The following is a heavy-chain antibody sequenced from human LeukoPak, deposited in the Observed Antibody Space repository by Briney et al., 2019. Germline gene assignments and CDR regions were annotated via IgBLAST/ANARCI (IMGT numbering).Heavy chain of an antibody. V-gene: IGHV4-39*01. CDR1: GGSISSSSYY. Sequence: SETLSLTCTVSGGSISSSSYYWGWIRQPPGKGLEWIGSIYYSGSTYYNPSLKRRVTISVDTSKNQFSLKLSSVTAADTAVYYCQAGGYDFWSGYPYNFDYWGQGTLVTVSS. CDR3: QAGGYDFWSGYPYNFDY. J-gene: IGHJ4*02. CDR2: IYYSGST. D-gene: IGHD3-3*01.